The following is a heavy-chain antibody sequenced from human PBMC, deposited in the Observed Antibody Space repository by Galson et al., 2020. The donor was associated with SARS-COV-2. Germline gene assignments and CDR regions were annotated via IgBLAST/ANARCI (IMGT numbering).Heavy chain of an antibody. CDR1: GFTFRDYA. CDR3: TRNDFGGGDYFEY. Sequence: TGGSLRLSCTVSGFTFRDYAMSWVRQAPGKGLEWVGFIRSKAHGGTTAYAAYVKGRFTISRDDSQSIAYLQMNSLKTEDTAVYYCTRNDFGGGDYFEYWGQGTLVTV. V-gene: IGHV3-49*04. CDR2: IRSKAHGGTT. D-gene: IGHD3-3*01. J-gene: IGHJ4*02.